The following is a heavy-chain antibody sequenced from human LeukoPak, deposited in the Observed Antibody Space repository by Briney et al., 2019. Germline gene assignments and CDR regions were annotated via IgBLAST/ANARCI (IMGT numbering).Heavy chain of an antibody. Sequence: PGGSLRLSCAASGFTFSSYGMPWVRQAPGKGLEWVAVISYDGSNKYYADSVKGRFTISRDNSKNTLYLQMNSLRAEDTAVYYCAKTPFPHYDFWYTLSYWGQGTLVTVSS. CDR1: GFTFSSYG. J-gene: IGHJ4*02. D-gene: IGHD3-3*01. CDR3: AKTPFPHYDFWYTLSY. V-gene: IGHV3-30*18. CDR2: ISYDGSNK.